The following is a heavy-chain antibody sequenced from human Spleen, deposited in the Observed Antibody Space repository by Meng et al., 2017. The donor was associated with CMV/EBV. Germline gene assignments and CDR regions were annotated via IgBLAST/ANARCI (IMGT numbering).Heavy chain of an antibody. CDR2: ISFDGSKK. V-gene: IGHV3-30*04. CDR1: GFTFSGSV. D-gene: IGHD2-2*01. CDR3: ARDWLSHLGYCDSPNCSYFDY. Sequence: GESLKISCAASGFTFSGSVMHWVRQAPGKGLEWVAVISFDGSKKYYADSVKGRFTISRDNSKNTLYLQMHGLGAEDTAVYYCARDWLSHLGYCDSPNCSYFDYWGQGTLVTVSS. J-gene: IGHJ4*02.